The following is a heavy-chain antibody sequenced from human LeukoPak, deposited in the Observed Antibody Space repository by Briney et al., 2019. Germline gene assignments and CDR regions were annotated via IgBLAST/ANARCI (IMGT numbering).Heavy chain of an antibody. Sequence: PGGSLRLSCAASGFTFSSYSMNWVRQAPGKGLEWVSYISSSSSTIYYADSVKGRFTISRDNAKNSLYLQMNSLRAEDTAVYYCARGDSSSWYGQFSRFDPWGQGTLVTVSS. V-gene: IGHV3-48*04. J-gene: IGHJ5*02. CDR2: ISSSSSTI. CDR1: GFTFSSYS. CDR3: ARGDSSSWYGQFSRFDP. D-gene: IGHD6-13*01.